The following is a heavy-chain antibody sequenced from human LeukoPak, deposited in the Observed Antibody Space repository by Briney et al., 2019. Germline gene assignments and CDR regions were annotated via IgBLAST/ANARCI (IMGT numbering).Heavy chain of an antibody. CDR1: GGSFSGYY. Sequence: QPSETLSLTCAVYGGSFSGYYWSWIRKPPGKGLEWIGEINHSGSTNYNPSLKSRVTISVDPSKNQFSLKLSSVTAADTAVYYCSRESYSGGSCFDYWGQGTLVIVSS. V-gene: IGHV4-34*01. CDR3: SRESYSGGSCFDY. J-gene: IGHJ4*02. CDR2: INHSGST. D-gene: IGHD2-15*01.